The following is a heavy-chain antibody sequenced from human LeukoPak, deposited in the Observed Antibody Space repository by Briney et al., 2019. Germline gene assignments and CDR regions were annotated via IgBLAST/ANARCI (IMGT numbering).Heavy chain of an antibody. D-gene: IGHD3-22*01. V-gene: IGHV4-39*01. CDR3: ARGYDY. J-gene: IGHJ4*02. CDR1: GGSISGSHYY. Sequence: SETLSLTCSVSGGSISGSHYYLAWIRQPPGKGLEWIAIINYSGNRYYNASLRSRATISVDTSTNQFSLNLNSVTAEETAVYYCARGYDYRGQGTLVTVSS. CDR2: INYSGNR.